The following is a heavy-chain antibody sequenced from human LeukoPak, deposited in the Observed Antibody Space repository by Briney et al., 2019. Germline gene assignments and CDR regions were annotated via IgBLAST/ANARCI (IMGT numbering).Heavy chain of an antibody. CDR2: INSGSSYM. CDR3: ARVEATTGRKDPYYYMDV. V-gene: IGHV3-21*01. CDR1: GFYFSSYS. D-gene: IGHD1-14*01. J-gene: IGHJ6*03. Sequence: PGGSLRLSCGASGFYFSSYSMNWVRQAPGKGLEWVASINSGSSYMYYADSVKGRFTISRDNAKNSLHLQMYSLRAEDTAVYFCARVEATTGRKDPYYYMDVWGKGTTVTVSS.